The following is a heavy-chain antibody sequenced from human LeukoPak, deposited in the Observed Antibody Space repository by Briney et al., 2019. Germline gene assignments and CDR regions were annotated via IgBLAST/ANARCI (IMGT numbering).Heavy chain of an antibody. CDR1: GFTFDDYT. J-gene: IGHJ3*01. D-gene: IGHD1-26*01. CDR2: ICWDGGST. V-gene: IGHV3-43*01. CDR3: TKDRGGSSQLGDAFDV. Sequence: GGSLRLSCAASGFTFDDYTMHWVRQAPGKGLEWVSLICWDGGSTYYADSVKGRFTISRDNAKKSLYLQMNSLRAEDTALYYCTKDRGGSSQLGDAFDVWGQGTMVSVSS.